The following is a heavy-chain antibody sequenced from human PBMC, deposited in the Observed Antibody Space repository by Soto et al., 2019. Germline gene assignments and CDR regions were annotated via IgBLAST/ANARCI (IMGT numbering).Heavy chain of an antibody. V-gene: IGHV1-3*01. Sequence: ASVKVSCKASGYTFTSYGIHLVRQAPGQRLEWMGWINAANGDTKYSPKFQGRVTITRDTSASTAYMELSSLRAEDTAVYYCTRDASRDSSARGWFDPWGPGTLVTVSS. J-gene: IGHJ5*02. CDR1: GYTFTSYG. CDR3: TRDASRDSSARGWFDP. D-gene: IGHD6-13*01. CDR2: INAANGDT.